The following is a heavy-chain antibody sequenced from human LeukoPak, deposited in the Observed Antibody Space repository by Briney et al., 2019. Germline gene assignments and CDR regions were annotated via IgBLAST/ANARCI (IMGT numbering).Heavy chain of an antibody. CDR2: ITPNNGYA. D-gene: IGHD2-2*01. J-gene: IGHJ4*02. CDR3: ARNKSTTLGDY. V-gene: IGHV1-18*01. CDR1: GYAFSHSG. Sequence: ATVKVSCEASGYAFSHSGISWVRQAPGQGLGCMGWITPNNGYAHYAQKLQGIVTMTTDTSTSTAYMELTSLRSDDTAVYYCARNKSTTLGDYWGQGTLVTVSS.